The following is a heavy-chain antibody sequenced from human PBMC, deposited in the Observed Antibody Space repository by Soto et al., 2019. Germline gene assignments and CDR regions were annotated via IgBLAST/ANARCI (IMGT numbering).Heavy chain of an antibody. Sequence: GGSLRLSCVASGFTFSNYAMHWVRQAPGKGLEWVAVISSDGANKYNADSVKGRFTISRDNSKNTLYLQMNSLRTEDTAVYYCARDLGHYDILSPWGLGTLVTVS. CDR2: ISSDGANK. V-gene: IGHV3-30-3*01. D-gene: IGHD3-9*01. J-gene: IGHJ4*02. CDR1: GFTFSNYA. CDR3: ARDLGHYDILSP.